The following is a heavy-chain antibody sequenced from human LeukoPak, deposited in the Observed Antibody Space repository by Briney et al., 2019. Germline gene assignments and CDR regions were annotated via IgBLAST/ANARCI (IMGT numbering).Heavy chain of an antibody. J-gene: IGHJ6*02. V-gene: IGHV3-21*01. CDR2: ISSSSSYI. Sequence: GGSLRLSYAASGFTFSSYSMNWVRQAPGKGLEWVSSISSSSSYIYYADSVKGRFTISRDNAKNSLYLQMNSLRAEDTAVYYCARDQFDFWSGYYPTYHYYGMDVWGQGTTVTVSS. CDR1: GFTFSSYS. D-gene: IGHD3-3*01. CDR3: ARDQFDFWSGYYPTYHYYGMDV.